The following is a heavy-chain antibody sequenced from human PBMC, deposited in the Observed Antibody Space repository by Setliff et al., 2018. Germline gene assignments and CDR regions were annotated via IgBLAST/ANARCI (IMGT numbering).Heavy chain of an antibody. Sequence: GGSLRLSCAASGVTFSRHAMHWVRQAPGKGLEWVAVMSNDGSDKNYADSAKGRFTISRDNSKNTLYLQMNSLRAEDTAVYYCARTYCSDTSCYDYYYYMDVWGKGTTVTVSS. J-gene: IGHJ6*03. CDR2: MSNDGSDK. CDR3: ARTYCSDTSCYDYYYYMDV. V-gene: IGHV3-30*01. CDR1: GVTFSRHA. D-gene: IGHD2-2*01.